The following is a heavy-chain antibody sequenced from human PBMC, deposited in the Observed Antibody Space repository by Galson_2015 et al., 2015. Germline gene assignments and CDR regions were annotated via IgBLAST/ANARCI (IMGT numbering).Heavy chain of an antibody. CDR3: ARVAPYGDYNL. CDR1: GYSFTAYD. CDR2: IDGDTGNT. V-gene: IGHV1-18*01. D-gene: IGHD4-17*01. Sequence: CKASGYSFTAYDISWVRQAPGQGLDWMGWIDGDTGNTKYAQNLEGRVTMTADASTRTGYMELRSLASDDTAVYYCARVAPYGDYNLWGQGTLVTVSS. J-gene: IGHJ5*02.